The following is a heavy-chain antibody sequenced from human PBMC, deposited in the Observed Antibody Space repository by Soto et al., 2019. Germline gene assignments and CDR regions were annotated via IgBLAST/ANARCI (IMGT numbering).Heavy chain of an antibody. J-gene: IGHJ6*02. D-gene: IGHD3-3*01. CDR2: IKRDGSEK. Sequence: GGSLRLSCAASGFTFSSYWMSWVRQAPGKGLEWVANIKRDGSEKYYVDSVKGRFTISRDNAKNSLYLQMNSLRAEDTAVYYCAREDVVIRFLEWLFPYYYYGMDVWGQGTTVTVSS. CDR1: GFTFSSYW. V-gene: IGHV3-7*01. CDR3: AREDVVIRFLEWLFPYYYYGMDV.